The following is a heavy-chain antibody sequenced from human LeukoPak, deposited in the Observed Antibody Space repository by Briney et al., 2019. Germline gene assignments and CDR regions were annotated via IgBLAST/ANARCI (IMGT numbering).Heavy chain of an antibody. CDR2: INHSGST. Sequence: SETLSLTCAVYGGSFSGYYWSWVRQPPGKGLEWIGEINHSGSTNYNPSLKSRVTISVDTSKNQFSLRLSSVTAADTAVYYCARVLEGSSGQHWYFDLWGRGTLVTVSS. CDR1: GGSFSGYY. J-gene: IGHJ2*01. CDR3: ARVLEGSSGQHWYFDL. V-gene: IGHV4-34*01. D-gene: IGHD6-19*01.